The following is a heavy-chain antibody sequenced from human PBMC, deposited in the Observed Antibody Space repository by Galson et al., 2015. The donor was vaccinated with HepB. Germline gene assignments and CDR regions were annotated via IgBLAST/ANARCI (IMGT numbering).Heavy chain of an antibody. CDR1: GFTFEHFG. J-gene: IGHJ4*02. CDR3: ARQQSVWGSYRHFDY. V-gene: IGHV3-20*04. D-gene: IGHD3-16*02. CDR2: INMKGESR. Sequence: SLRLSCAASGFTFEHFGMSWVRQIPGEGLEWVAGINMKGESRGYADSVKGRFTISRDNAKNSLYLQMNSLTAADTAVYYCARQQSVWGSYRHFDYWGQGTLVTVSS.